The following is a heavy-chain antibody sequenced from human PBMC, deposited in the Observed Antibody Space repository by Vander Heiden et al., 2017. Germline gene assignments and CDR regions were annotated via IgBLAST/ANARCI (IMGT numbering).Heavy chain of an antibody. Sequence: EVRLVETGGGLIQPGGSQRLSCAASGLGVSNHYMSWVRQAPGKGLEWVSVIYSGGTTYYAVSVRGRFTISRDSSKNTLYLQMNSLRVEDTAVYYCTREGGGYDFRVFDYWGQGTLVTVSS. CDR1: GLGVSNHY. V-gene: IGHV3-53*02. CDR2: IYSGGTT. CDR3: TREGGGYDFRVFDY. J-gene: IGHJ4*02. D-gene: IGHD1-26*01.